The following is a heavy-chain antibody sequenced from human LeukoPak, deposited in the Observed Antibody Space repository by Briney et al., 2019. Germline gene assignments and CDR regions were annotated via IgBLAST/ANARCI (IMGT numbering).Heavy chain of an antibody. CDR3: GKGFVTVPAVVDH. Sequence: GGSLRLSCAASGFTFSSYGMHWVRQAPGKGLDWLAYIRNDESDKYYAGSVRGRFTISRDNSKNTLYLQMNSLRAEDTAVYYCGKGFVTVPAVVDHWGQGTLVTVSS. CDR1: GFTFSSYG. J-gene: IGHJ4*02. CDR2: IRNDESDK. D-gene: IGHD2-2*01. V-gene: IGHV3-30*02.